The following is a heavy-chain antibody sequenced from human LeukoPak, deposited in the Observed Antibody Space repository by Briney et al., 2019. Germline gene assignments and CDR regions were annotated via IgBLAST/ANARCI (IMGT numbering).Heavy chain of an antibody. V-gene: IGHV3-74*01. J-gene: IGHJ4*02. CDR3: AKARIAVAGNYFDY. D-gene: IGHD6-19*01. CDR1: GFTFSNYW. CDR2: INSDGINT. Sequence: RGSLRLSCAASGFTFSNYWMHWVRQAPGKGLVWVSRINSDGINTSYADSVKGRFTISRDNAKNTLNLQMNSLRAEDTAVYYCAKARIAVAGNYFDYWGQGTLVTVSS.